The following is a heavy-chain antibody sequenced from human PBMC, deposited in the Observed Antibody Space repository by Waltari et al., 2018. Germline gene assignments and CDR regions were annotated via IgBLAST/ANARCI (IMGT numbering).Heavy chain of an antibody. V-gene: IGHV1-2*02. J-gene: IGHJ4*02. D-gene: IGHD3-3*01. CDR3: ARGQFTIFGVVILDF. CDR2: DNHAMGGT. CDR1: EYTFTGYN. Sequence: HVQLVQSGAEVKKPGASVKVSCQASEYTFTGYNIHGVRQAPGQGLEWRGWDNHAMGGTKKAQKFYGRVTMTRDTSIKTAYMEMMSLTSDDTAVYYCARGQFTIFGVVILDFWGQGTPVTVSS.